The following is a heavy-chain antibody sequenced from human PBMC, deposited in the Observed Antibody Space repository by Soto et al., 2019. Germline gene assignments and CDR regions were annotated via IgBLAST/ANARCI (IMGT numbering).Heavy chain of an antibody. CDR2: IYHSGTT. J-gene: IGHJ4*02. Sequence: QVHLQESGPGLVKPSGTLSLTCAVSGGSITTNWWSWVRQPPGKGLEWIGEIYHSGTTHYNPSLRGRVTISVDKSNNQFSLNLNSVTAADSAIYYCARHIAVPRTRGVDYWGQGNLVTVSS. D-gene: IGHD6-19*01. V-gene: IGHV4-4*02. CDR3: ARHIAVPRTRGVDY. CDR1: GGSITTNW.